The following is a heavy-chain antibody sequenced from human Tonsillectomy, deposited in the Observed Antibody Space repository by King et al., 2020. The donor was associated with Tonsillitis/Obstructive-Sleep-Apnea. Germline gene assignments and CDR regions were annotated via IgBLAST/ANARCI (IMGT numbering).Heavy chain of an antibody. CDR3: SGNSWDADIVVVPAATNAFDI. CDR1: GGTFSSYA. V-gene: IGHV1-69*12. Sequence: VQLVQSGAEVKKPGSSVKVSCKASGGTFSSYAISWVRQAPGQGLEWMGGIIPIFGTANYAQKFQGRVTITADESTSTAYMERSSLRSEDTAGYYCSGNSWDADIVVVPAATNAFDIWGQGTMVTVSS. J-gene: IGHJ3*02. D-gene: IGHD2-2*01. CDR2: IIPIFGTA.